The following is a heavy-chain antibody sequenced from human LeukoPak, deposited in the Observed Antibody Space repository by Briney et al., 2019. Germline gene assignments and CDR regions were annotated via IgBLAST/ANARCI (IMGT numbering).Heavy chain of an antibody. J-gene: IGHJ4*02. CDR2: IYSGGST. D-gene: IGHD6-6*01. V-gene: IGHV3-66*02. Sequence: GGSLRLSCAASGFTVSSNYMSWVRQAPGKGLEWVSVIYSGGSTYYADSVKGRFTISRDNSKNTLYLQMNSLRAEDTAVYYCARGEDSSSSDYWGQGTLVTVSS. CDR1: GFTVSSNY. CDR3: ARGEDSSSSDY.